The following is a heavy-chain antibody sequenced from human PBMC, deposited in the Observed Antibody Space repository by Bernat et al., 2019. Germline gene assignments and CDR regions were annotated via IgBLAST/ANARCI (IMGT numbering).Heavy chain of an antibody. J-gene: IGHJ4*02. D-gene: IGHD3-10*01. CDR1: GFTFTSYG. CDR3: VKDMNFYASGSFDY. V-gene: IGHV3-23*01. CDR2: IRGFGTGT. Sequence: EVQLLESGGDLVQPGGSLRLSCAASGFTFTSYGMNWVRQAPGKWLEWVSGIRGFGTGTYYADSVKGRFSISRDNSKNTVSLQMNTLGVEDTAIYYCVKDMNFYASGSFDYWGQGTLVTVSS.